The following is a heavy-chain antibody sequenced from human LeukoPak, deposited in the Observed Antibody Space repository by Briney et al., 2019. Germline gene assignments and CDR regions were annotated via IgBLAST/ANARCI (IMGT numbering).Heavy chain of an antibody. V-gene: IGHV1-2*02. Sequence: ASVKVSRKASGYSFTGYYIHWVRQAPGQGLEWMGWINPDGDVTKSAQKFQGRVTMTTDKAINTVFMELSGLTSDDTALYYCARGPNHYYYMDFWGKGTTVSVSS. CDR1: GYSFTGYY. D-gene: IGHD2-8*01. CDR3: ARGPNHYYYMDF. CDR2: INPDGDVT. J-gene: IGHJ6*03.